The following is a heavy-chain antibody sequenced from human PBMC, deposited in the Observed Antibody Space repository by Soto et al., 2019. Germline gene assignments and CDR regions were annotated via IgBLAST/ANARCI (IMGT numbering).Heavy chain of an antibody. D-gene: IGHD6-6*01. CDR3: ARRSSSSGFYYYGMDV. V-gene: IGHV1-2*02. CDR1: GYTFTGYY. J-gene: IGHJ6*02. Sequence: ASLKVSFKASGYTFTGYYMHWVRQDPGQGLEWMGWINPNSGGTNYAQKFQGRVTMTRDTSISTAYMELSRLRSDDTAVYYCARRSSSSGFYYYGMDVWGQGTTVTVS. CDR2: INPNSGGT.